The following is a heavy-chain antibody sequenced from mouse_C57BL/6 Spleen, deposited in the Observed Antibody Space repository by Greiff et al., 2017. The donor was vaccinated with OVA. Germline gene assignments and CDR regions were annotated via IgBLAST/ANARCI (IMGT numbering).Heavy chain of an antibody. CDR1: GYTFTSYW. CDR2: IGPSDSYT. CDR3: ARFGVTSSFDY. V-gene: IGHV1-69*01. D-gene: IGHD2-1*01. J-gene: IGHJ2*01. Sequence: QVQLQQPGAELVMPGASVKLSCKASGYTFTSYWMHWVKQRPGQGLEWIGEIGPSDSYTNYNQKFKGKSTLTVDKSSSTAYMQLSSLTSEDSAVYYCARFGVTSSFDYWGQGTTLTVSS.